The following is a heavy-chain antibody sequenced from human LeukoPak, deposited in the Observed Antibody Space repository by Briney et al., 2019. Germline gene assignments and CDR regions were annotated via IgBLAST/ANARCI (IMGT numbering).Heavy chain of an antibody. Sequence: GGSLRLSCAASGFTVSSNYMSWVRQAPGKGLEWVSVIYSSGTTYYADSVKGRFTISRDNSKNTLYLQMNSLRAEDTAVYYCAKDRRYSGYDFYFDYWGQGTLVTVSS. J-gene: IGHJ4*02. CDR2: IYSSGTT. D-gene: IGHD5-12*01. CDR1: GFTVSSNY. V-gene: IGHV3-66*01. CDR3: AKDRRYSGYDFYFDY.